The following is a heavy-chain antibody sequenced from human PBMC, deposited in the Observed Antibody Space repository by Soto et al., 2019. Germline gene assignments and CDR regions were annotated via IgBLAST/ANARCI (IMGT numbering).Heavy chain of an antibody. Sequence: SETLSLTCTVSGGSISSGGYYWSWIRQHPGKGLEWIGYIYYSGSTYYNPSLKSRVTISVDTSKNQFSLKLSSVTAADTAVYYCARGENYDILTGYYTPVGTDAFDIWGQGTMVTVSS. D-gene: IGHD3-9*01. V-gene: IGHV4-31*03. CDR2: IYYSGST. J-gene: IGHJ3*02. CDR1: GGSISSGGYY. CDR3: ARGENYDILTGYYTPVGTDAFDI.